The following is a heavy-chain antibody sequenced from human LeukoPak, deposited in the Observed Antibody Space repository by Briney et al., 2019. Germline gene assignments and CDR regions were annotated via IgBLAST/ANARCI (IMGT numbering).Heavy chain of an antibody. D-gene: IGHD3-9*01. CDR1: GGSISSGGYY. J-gene: IGHJ6*02. Sequence: PSETLSLTCTVSGGSISSGGYYWSWIRQHPGKGLEWIGCIYYSGSTYYNPSLKSRVTISVDTSKNQFSLKLSSVTAADTAVYYCARGSYDILTGYYYYYGMDVWGQGTTVTVSS. CDR2: IYYSGST. V-gene: IGHV4-31*03. CDR3: ARGSYDILTGYYYYYGMDV.